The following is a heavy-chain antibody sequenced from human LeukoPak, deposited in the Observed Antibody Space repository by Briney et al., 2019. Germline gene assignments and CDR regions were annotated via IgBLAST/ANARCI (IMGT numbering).Heavy chain of an antibody. D-gene: IGHD3-3*01. CDR1: GGSISSGDYY. V-gene: IGHV4-30-4*01. J-gene: IGHJ4*02. Sequence: SETLSLTCTVSGGSISSGDYYWSWIRQPPGKGLEWIGYIYYSGSTYYNPSLKSRVTISVDTSKNQFSLKLSSVTAADTAVYYCARVPFLERLPDYWGQGTLVTVSS. CDR3: ARVPFLERLPDY. CDR2: IYYSGST.